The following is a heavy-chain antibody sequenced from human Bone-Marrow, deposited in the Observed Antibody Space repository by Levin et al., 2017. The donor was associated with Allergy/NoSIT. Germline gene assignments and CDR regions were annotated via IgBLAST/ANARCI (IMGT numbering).Heavy chain of an antibody. CDR3: ARDRSAGLERGYWYFDL. V-gene: IGHV3-74*01. Sequence: ASVKVSCAASGFTFSSYWMHWVRQAPGKGLVWVSRINSDGSSTRYADSVKGRLTISRDNAKNTLYLQMNSLRAEDTAVYYCARDRSAGLERGYWYFDLWGRGTQVTVSS. J-gene: IGHJ2*01. D-gene: IGHD1-1*01. CDR2: INSDGSST. CDR1: GFTFSSYW.